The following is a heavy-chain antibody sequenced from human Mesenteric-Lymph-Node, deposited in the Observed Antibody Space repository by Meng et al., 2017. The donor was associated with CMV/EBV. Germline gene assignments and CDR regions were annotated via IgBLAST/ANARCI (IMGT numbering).Heavy chain of an antibody. J-gene: IGHJ6*02. CDR3: ARGRRLRSPYYYYGMDV. CDR1: GFTFSSYS. V-gene: IGHV3-48*04. D-gene: IGHD2-21*02. CDR2: ISSSGSTI. Sequence: GGSLRLSCAASGFTFSSYSMNWVRQAPGKGLEWVSYISSSGSTIYYADSVKGRFTISRDNAKNSLYLQMNSLRAEDTAVYYCARGRRLRSPYYYYGMDVWGQGTTVTVSS.